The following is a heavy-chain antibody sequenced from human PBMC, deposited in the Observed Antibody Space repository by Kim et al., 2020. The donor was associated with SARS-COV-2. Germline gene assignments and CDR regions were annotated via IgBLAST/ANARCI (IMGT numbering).Heavy chain of an antibody. CDR2: ISGSGANS. CDR1: GFTFSSYA. CDR3: VKHTVTSSAWSHGGY. D-gene: IGHD6-6*01. V-gene: IGHV3-23*01. J-gene: IGHJ4*02. Sequence: GGSLRLSCAASGFTFSSYAMSWVRQAPGEGLEWVSAISGSGANSFYAASVKGRFTISRDNSKNTLYLQMDSLRADDTAVYYCVKHTVTSSAWSHGGYWGQGTLVTVSS.